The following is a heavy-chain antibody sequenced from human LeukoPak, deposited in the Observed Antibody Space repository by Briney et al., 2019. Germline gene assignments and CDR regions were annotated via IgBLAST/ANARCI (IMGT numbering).Heavy chain of an antibody. Sequence: GGSLRLSCSASGFTFRSYAMHWVRQAPGKGLEYVSAINSNGGSTYYADSVKGRFTISRDNSKNTLYLQMRSLRAEDTDVYYCVNQISGWVYWGQGTLVTVSS. CDR2: INSNGGST. V-gene: IGHV3-64D*08. CDR3: VNQISGWVY. D-gene: IGHD6-19*01. J-gene: IGHJ4*02. CDR1: GFTFRSYA.